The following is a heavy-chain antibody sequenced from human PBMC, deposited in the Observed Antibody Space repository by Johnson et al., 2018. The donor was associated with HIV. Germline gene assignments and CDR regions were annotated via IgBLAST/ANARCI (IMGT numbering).Heavy chain of an antibody. CDR3: ASKYCCGGSCYAEDAFDI. CDR1: GFTVSSNY. CDR2: INRNADTT. Sequence: VQLVESGGGLVQPGGSLRLSCAASGFTVSSNYMSWVRQAPGKGLEYVSGINRNADTTFYADSVKGRFTISRDSSTNTLYLQMNSLRADDTAVYYCASKYCCGGSCYAEDAFDIWGRGTMVTVSS. V-gene: IGHV3-66*01. D-gene: IGHD2-15*01. J-gene: IGHJ3*02.